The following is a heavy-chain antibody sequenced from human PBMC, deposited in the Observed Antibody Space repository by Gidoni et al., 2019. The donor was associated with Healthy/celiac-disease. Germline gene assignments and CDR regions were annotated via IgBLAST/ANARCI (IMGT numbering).Heavy chain of an antibody. J-gene: IGHJ4*02. CDR1: GFPFSSYG. Sequence: QVQLLESGGGVVQPGRSLRLSCAASGFPFSSYGMHWVRPAPGKGLEWVAVIWYDGSNKYYADSVKGRFTISRDNSKNTLYLQMNSLRAEDTAVYYCARDDFWSGYYILDYWGQGTLVTVSS. D-gene: IGHD3-3*01. V-gene: IGHV3-33*01. CDR2: IWYDGSNK. CDR3: ARDDFWSGYYILDY.